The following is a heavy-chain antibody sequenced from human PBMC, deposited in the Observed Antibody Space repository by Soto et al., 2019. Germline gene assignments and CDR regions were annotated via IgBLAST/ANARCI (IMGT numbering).Heavy chain of an antibody. CDR2: INPSGGST. Sequence: ASVKVSCKASGYTFTSYYMHWVRQAPGQGLEWMGIINPSGGSTSYAQKFQGRVTMTRDTSTSTVYMELSSLRAEDTAVYYCGRGEPPAITRVRGAGYWGQGTLVTVSS. D-gene: IGHD3-10*01. J-gene: IGHJ4*02. CDR3: GRGEPPAITRVRGAGY. V-gene: IGHV1-46*01. CDR1: GYTFTSYY.